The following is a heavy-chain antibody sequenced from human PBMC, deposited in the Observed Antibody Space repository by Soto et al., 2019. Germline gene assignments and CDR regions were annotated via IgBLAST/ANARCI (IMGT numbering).Heavy chain of an antibody. Sequence: AAVKVSCKTSGYNFISHHMHWVRQAPGRGXEWMGIIDPDGGSTTYPQKFRGRVTMTSDTSTTTLYMEMSSLRPEDTAVYYCARALDYYDDSGYYVAHCWLDPWGEGTPVTVSS. CDR2: IDPDGGST. CDR3: ARALDYYDDSGYYVAHCWLDP. J-gene: IGHJ5*02. CDR1: GYNFISHH. D-gene: IGHD3-22*01. V-gene: IGHV1-46*01.